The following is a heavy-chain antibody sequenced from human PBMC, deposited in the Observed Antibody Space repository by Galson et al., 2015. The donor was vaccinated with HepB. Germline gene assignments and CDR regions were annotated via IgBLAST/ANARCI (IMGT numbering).Heavy chain of an antibody. D-gene: IGHD5-12*01. CDR3: AAPSGYSGYDSDFDY. CDR1: GYSISSGYY. CDR2: IYHSGST. Sequence: ETLSLTCTVSGYSISSGYYWGWIRQPPGKGLEWIGSIYHSGSTYYNPSLKSRVTISVDTSKNQFSLKLSSVTAADTAVYYCAAPSGYSGYDSDFDYWGQGTLVTVSS. V-gene: IGHV4-38-2*02. J-gene: IGHJ4*02.